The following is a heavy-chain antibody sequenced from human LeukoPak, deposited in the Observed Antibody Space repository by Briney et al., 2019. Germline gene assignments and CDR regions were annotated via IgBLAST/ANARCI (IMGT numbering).Heavy chain of an antibody. CDR2: INLNSGGT. Sequence: ASVTVSYMASGYTFTGYYMHWVRQAPRQGPEWMGWINLNSGGTNYAQTSQGRVTITRDTSITTAYMKLSRLRSDDTAVYYCARWRQLHLGKLFRFAKFFQPWGQGTLVTVFS. CDR1: GYTFTGYY. J-gene: IGHJ1*01. D-gene: IGHD3-16*01. CDR3: ARWRQLHLGKLFRFAKFFQP. V-gene: IGHV1-2*02.